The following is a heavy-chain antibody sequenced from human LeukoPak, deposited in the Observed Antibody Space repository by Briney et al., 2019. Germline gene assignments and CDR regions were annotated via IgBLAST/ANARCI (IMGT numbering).Heavy chain of an antibody. V-gene: IGHV1-2*02. CDR2: INPNTGGT. Sequence: ASVKVSCKASGYTFTGYYIHWVRQATAQGLEWMGWINPNTGGTKYAQKFQGRVTMTRDTSLSTAYMELSRLRSDDTAVYFCARDCSGGSCNWYYFDSWGQGTLVTVSS. CDR3: ARDCSGGSCNWYYFDS. J-gene: IGHJ4*02. D-gene: IGHD2-15*01. CDR1: GYTFTGYY.